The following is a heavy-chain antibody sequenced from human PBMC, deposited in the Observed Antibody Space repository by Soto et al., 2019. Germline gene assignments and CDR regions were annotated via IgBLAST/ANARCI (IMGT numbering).Heavy chain of an antibody. CDR3: ASMDTAMVTSQIDY. J-gene: IGHJ4*02. D-gene: IGHD5-18*01. Sequence: GGSLRLSCAASGFTFSSYAMHWVRQAPGKGLEWVAVISYDGSNKYYADSVKGRFTISRDNSKNTLYLQMNSLRAEDTAVYYCASMDTAMVTSQIDYWGQGTLVTVSS. V-gene: IGHV3-30-3*01. CDR2: ISYDGSNK. CDR1: GFTFSSYA.